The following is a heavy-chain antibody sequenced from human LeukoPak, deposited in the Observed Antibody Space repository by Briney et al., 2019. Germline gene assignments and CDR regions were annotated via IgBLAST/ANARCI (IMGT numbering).Heavy chain of an antibody. CDR3: ARLAGYWFDS. V-gene: IGHV4-39*01. Sequence: KPSETLSLTCTVSGGSISSRSSYWGWIRQPPGKGLEWIASIYYSGSTYHNPSLKSRVTMSVDTSKNEFSLKMSSVTAADTAVYYCARLAGYWFDSWGQGTLVTVSS. CDR2: IYYSGST. CDR1: GGSISSRSSY. J-gene: IGHJ5*01.